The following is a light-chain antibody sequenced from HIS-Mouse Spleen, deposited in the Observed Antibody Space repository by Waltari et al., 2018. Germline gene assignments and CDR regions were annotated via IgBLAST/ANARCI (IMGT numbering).Light chain of an antibody. CDR1: KLGDKY. CDR3: CSYAGSYTFPYV. CDR2: QDS. V-gene: IGLV3-1*01. J-gene: IGLJ1*01. Sequence: SYELTQPPSVSVSPGQTASITCSGDKLGDKYACWYQQKPGQSPVLVIYQDSKRPSGIPERFSGSNSGNTATLTISGTQAMDEADYYCCSYAGSYTFPYVFGTGTKVTVL.